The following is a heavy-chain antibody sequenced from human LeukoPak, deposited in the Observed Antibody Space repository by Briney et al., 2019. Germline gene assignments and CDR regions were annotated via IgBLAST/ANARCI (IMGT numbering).Heavy chain of an antibody. J-gene: IGHJ3*02. CDR1: DGSISSYY. Sequence: SETLSLTCTVADGSISSYYWSWLRQPPGRGLGWIGYIYYSGSTNYNPSLKGRVTISVDTSKNQFYLKLSSVTAADTDVYHYARGIGPLWFGELLTPDAFDIWGQGTMVTVSS. D-gene: IGHD3-10*01. CDR3: ARGIGPLWFGELLTPDAFDI. CDR2: IYYSGST. V-gene: IGHV4-59*12.